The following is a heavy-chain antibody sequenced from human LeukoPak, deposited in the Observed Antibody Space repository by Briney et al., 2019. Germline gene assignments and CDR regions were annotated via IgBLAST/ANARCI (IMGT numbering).Heavy chain of an antibody. D-gene: IGHD1-1*01. V-gene: IGHV6-1*01. Sequence: SQTLSLTCAISGYSVSSNTVAWNWIRQSPSRGLEWLGRTYYRSKWYNDYAESVKSQIIIKPDTSKNQFSLQLNSVTPEDSAVYYCARGNFEAHYHYYALDVWGQGTTVTVSS. CDR1: GYSVSSNTVA. CDR3: ARGNFEAHYHYYALDV. J-gene: IGHJ6*02. CDR2: TYYRSKWYN.